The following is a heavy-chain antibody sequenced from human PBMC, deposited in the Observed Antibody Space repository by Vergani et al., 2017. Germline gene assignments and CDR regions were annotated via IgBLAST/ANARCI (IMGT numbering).Heavy chain of an antibody. CDR1: GGTFSSYA. V-gene: IGHV1-69*09. CDR2: IIPVRGIA. Sequence: QLVQSGPEVKKPGTSVKVSCKASGGTFSSYAISWVRQAPGQGLEWMGRIIPVRGIANYAQKFQGRVTITADKATSTAYMEMSSLRAEDTAVYYCARDGRYGYGMDVWGQGTTVTVSS. J-gene: IGHJ6*02. CDR3: ARDGRYGYGMDV. D-gene: IGHD3-16*01.